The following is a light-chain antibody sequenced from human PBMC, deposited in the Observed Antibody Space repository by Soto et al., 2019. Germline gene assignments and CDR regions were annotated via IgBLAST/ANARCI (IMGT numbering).Light chain of an antibody. CDR2: KDS. V-gene: IGLV3-25*03. Sequence: SYELTQPPSVSVSPGQTARITCYGEALPKQYAYWYQQKAGQAPVLVIYKDSERPSGIPERFSGSSSGTTVTLTISGVQAEDEDDYYCQSADSSGTYVFGTGTKLTVL. CDR1: ALPKQY. J-gene: IGLJ1*01. CDR3: QSADSSGTYV.